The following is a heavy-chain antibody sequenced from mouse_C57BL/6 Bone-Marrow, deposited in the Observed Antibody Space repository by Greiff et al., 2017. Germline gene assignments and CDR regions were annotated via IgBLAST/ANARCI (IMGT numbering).Heavy chain of an antibody. CDR2: IHPNSGST. CDR3: ARWLQGLAY. CDR1: GYTFTSYW. J-gene: IGHJ3*01. D-gene: IGHD2-2*01. V-gene: IGHV1-64*01. Sequence: QVQLQQPGAELVKPGASVKLSCKASGYTFTSYWMHWVKQRPGQGLEWIGMIHPNSGSTNYNEKFKSKATLTVDKSSSTAYMQLSSLTSEDTAVYDCARWLQGLAYWGQGTLVTVSA.